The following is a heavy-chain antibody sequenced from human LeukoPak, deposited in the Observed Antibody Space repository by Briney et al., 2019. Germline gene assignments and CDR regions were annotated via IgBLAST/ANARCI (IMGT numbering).Heavy chain of an antibody. CDR2: FSNTGTT. CDR1: GGSISGYY. Sequence: SETLSLTCIVSGGSISGYYWSWIRQPPGKGLEWIGYFSNTGTTNYNPSLQRRVTISVDTSKNQFSLKLRSVTAADTAVYYCARGHSSGWFSNWFDPWGQGTLVTVSS. CDR3: ARGHSSGWFSNWFDP. V-gene: IGHV4-59*08. D-gene: IGHD6-19*01. J-gene: IGHJ5*02.